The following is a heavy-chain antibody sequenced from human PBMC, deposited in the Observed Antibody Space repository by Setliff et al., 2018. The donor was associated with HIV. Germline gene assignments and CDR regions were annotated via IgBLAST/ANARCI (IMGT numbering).Heavy chain of an antibody. CDR2: IWYDERHK. V-gene: IGHV3-30*02. CDR3: AKKGGASRTYYRNYMDV. Sequence: PGGSLRLSCTFYGFSFNSYGMHWVRQAPGKGLEWVASIWYDERHKYYANSVAGRFTISRDNSKNTLYLQMNSLRADDTAVYYCAKKGGASRTYYRNYMDVWGKGTTVTVSS. CDR1: GFSFNSYG. J-gene: IGHJ6*03. D-gene: IGHD3-10*01.